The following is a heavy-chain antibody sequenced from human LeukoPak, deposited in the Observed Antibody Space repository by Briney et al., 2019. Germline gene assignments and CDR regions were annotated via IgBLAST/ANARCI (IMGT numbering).Heavy chain of an antibody. CDR3: AGFDSSGYFDY. D-gene: IGHD3-22*01. CDR1: GGSISSGGYS. Sequence: SETLSLTCAVSGGSISSGGYSWSWIRQPPGKGLEWIGYIYHSGSTYYNPSLKSRVTISVDRSKNQFSLKLSSVTAADTAVYYFAGFDSSGYFDYWGQGTLVTVSS. V-gene: IGHV4-30-2*01. CDR2: IYHSGST. J-gene: IGHJ4*02.